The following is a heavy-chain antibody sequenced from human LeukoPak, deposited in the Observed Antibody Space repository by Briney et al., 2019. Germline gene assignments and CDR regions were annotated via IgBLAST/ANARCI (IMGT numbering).Heavy chain of an antibody. D-gene: IGHD3-22*01. CDR2: ISGSGGST. CDR1: GFTFSSYA. V-gene: IGHV3-23*01. Sequence: GGSLRLSCAASGFTFSSYAMRWVRQAPGKGLEWVSAISGSGGSTYYADSVKGRFTISRNNSKNTLYLQMNSLRAEDTAVYYCAKHLNYYDSSGYYLFDYWGQGTLVTVSS. J-gene: IGHJ4*02. CDR3: AKHLNYYDSSGYYLFDY.